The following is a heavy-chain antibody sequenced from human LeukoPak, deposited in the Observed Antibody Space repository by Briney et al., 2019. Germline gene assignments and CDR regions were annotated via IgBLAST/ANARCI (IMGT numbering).Heavy chain of an antibody. V-gene: IGHV4-31*03. CDR2: IYYSGST. Sequence: SETLSLTCTVSGGSLSSGGYYWSWLRQHPGKGLEWIGYIYYSGSTYYNPSLKSRVTISVDTSKNQFSLKLSSVTAADTAVYYCARDRNSRHGMDVWGQGTTVTVSS. D-gene: IGHD1-7*01. CDR3: ARDRNSRHGMDV. J-gene: IGHJ6*02. CDR1: GGSLSSGGYY.